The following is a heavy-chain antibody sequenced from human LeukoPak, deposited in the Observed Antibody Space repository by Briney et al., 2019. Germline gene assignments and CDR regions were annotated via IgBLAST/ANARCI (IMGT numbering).Heavy chain of an antibody. J-gene: IGHJ4*02. CDR3: ARLVSTTPLDC. D-gene: IGHD5/OR15-5a*01. Sequence: PGGSLRLSCAASGFAFSSYWMHWVRQAPGKGLVWVSRINSDGSTTYYADSVKGRFTISRDNAKKTQYLQMNSLRAEDTAVYYCARLVSTTPLDCWGQGTLVTVSS. CDR2: INSDGSTT. V-gene: IGHV3-74*01. CDR1: GFAFSSYW.